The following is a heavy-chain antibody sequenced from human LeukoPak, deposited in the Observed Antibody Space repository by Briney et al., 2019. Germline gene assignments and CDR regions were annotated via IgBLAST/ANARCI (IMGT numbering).Heavy chain of an antibody. J-gene: IGHJ4*02. V-gene: IGHV1-24*01. D-gene: IGHD1-1*01. CDR2: FDPEDGET. CDR3: ATDFRISASPHGHSTGTTGTSY. CDR1: GYTLTELS. Sequence: ASVKVSCKVSGYTLTELSMHWVRQAPGKGLEWMGGFDPEDGETIYAQKFQGRVTMTEDTSTDTAYMELSSLRSEDTAVYYCATDFRISASPHGHSTGTTGTSYWGQGTLVTVSS.